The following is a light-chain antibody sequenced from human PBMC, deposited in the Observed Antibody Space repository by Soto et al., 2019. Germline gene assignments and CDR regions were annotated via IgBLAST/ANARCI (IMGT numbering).Light chain of an antibody. CDR3: QQSYSTPRT. CDR2: GAT. Sequence: VQVPQSPSSLSASVGDRVTITCRASQSISNDLNWYQHKPGKPPKVLIFGATSLQSGVPSRFSGSGSGTDFTLTISSLQPGDFATYYCQQSYSTPRTFGQGTKLEIK. CDR1: QSISND. J-gene: IGKJ2*01. V-gene: IGKV1-39*01.